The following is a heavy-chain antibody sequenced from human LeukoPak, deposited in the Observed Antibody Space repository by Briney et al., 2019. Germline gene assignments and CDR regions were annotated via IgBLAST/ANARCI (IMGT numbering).Heavy chain of an antibody. V-gene: IGHV3-43D*03. Sequence: GGALRLSCAASGFTFDDYAMHWVRQAPGKGLEWVSLISWDGGSTYYAASVKGRFTISRDNAKNSLYLQMNSLRAEDTAIYYCAREGVGHYYYYYYMDVWGKGTTVTISS. D-gene: IGHD2-8*01. CDR2: ISWDGGST. CDR1: GFTFDDYA. J-gene: IGHJ6*03. CDR3: AREGVGHYYYYYYMDV.